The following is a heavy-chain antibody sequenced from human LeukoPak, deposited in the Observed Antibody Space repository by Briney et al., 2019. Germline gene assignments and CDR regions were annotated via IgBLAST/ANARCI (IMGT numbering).Heavy chain of an antibody. CDR2: INHSGST. CDR1: AGSFSGYY. V-gene: IGHV4-34*01. Sequence: PSETLSLTCAVYAGSFSGYYWSWIRQPPGKGLEWIGEINHSGSTNYNPSLKSRVTISVDTSKNQFSLKLSSVTAADTAVYYCARGRGDIVVVPAAIFGVYFDYWGQGTLVTVSS. D-gene: IGHD2-2*02. J-gene: IGHJ4*02. CDR3: ARGRGDIVVVPAAIFGVYFDY.